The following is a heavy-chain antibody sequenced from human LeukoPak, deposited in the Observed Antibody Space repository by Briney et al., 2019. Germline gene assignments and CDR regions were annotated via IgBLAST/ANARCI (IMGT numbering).Heavy chain of an antibody. Sequence: GGSLRLSCAASGFTFSSYAMSWVRQAPGKGLEWVSAISGSGGSTYYADSVKGRFTISRDNSKNTLYLQMNSLRAEDTAVYYCAKTLYYDFWGGYSYYFDYWGQGTLVTVSS. CDR3: AKTLYYDFWGGYSYYFDY. CDR1: GFTFSSYA. V-gene: IGHV3-23*01. J-gene: IGHJ4*02. D-gene: IGHD3-3*01. CDR2: ISGSGGST.